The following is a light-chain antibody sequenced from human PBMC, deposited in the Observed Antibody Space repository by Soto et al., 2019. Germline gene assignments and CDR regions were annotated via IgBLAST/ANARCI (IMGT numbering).Light chain of an antibody. J-gene: IGKJ2*01. CDR2: GAS. Sequence: EIVLTQSPGTLSLSPGERATLSCRASQSISSSCLAWYQQKPGQAPRLLIYGASNRATGIPDRFSGSGSGTDFTLTINRLEPEDFAVYYCQQYSNSLYSFGQGAKLEIK. CDR1: QSISSSC. CDR3: QQYSNSLYS. V-gene: IGKV3-20*01.